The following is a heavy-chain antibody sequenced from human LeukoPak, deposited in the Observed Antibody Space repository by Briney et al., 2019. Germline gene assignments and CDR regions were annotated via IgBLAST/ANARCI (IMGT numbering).Heavy chain of an antibody. CDR2: VTNKANNYTS. CDR3: ARRAYDVPFLDY. CDR1: GFTFSDHS. Sequence: GGSLRLSCAASGFTFSDHSMNWVRQAPGKGLEWVGRVTNKANNYTSQYAASVKDRFTISRDNSENSLYLQMNSLKTEDTAVYYCARRAYDVPFLDYWGQGTLVTVSS. V-gene: IGHV3-72*01. D-gene: IGHD2-21*01. J-gene: IGHJ4*02.